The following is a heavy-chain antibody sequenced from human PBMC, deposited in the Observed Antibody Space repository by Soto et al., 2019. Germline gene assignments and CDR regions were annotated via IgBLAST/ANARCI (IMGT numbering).Heavy chain of an antibody. J-gene: IGHJ6*02. CDR3: ARDPQQLPPYYYYYYGMDV. Sequence: GASVKVSCKASGYTFTSYYMHWVRQAPGQGLEWMGIINPSGGSTSYAQKFHGRVTMTRDTSTSTVYMELSSLRSEDTAVYYCARDPQQLPPYYYYYYGMDVWGQGTTVTVSS. CDR1: GYTFTSYY. V-gene: IGHV1-46*01. CDR2: INPSGGST. D-gene: IGHD6-13*01.